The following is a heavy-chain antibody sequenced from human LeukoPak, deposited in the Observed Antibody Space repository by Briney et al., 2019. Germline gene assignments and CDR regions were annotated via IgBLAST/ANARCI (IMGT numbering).Heavy chain of an antibody. Sequence: SVKVSCKASGGTFSSYAISWVRQAPGQRLEWMGGIIPIFGTANYAQKFQGRVTITADKSTSTAYMELSSLRSEDTAVYYCARDTGSSSWYSAAFDIWGQGTMVTVSS. CDR3: ARDTGSSSWYSAAFDI. CDR2: IIPIFGTA. V-gene: IGHV1-69*06. CDR1: GGTFSSYA. J-gene: IGHJ3*02. D-gene: IGHD6-13*01.